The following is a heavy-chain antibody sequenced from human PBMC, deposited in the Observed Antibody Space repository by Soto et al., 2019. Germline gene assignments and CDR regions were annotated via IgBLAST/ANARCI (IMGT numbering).Heavy chain of an antibody. CDR3: AKGRQPFDL. Sequence: EVQLLESGGGLVQPGGSLRLSCAASQFTFSYYAMGWVRQAPGKGLEWVSLISGAGGSTNYADSVKGRFAISRDNSENSLYLQMSSLSAEDTAVYYCAKGRQPFDLWGRGTLVIVSS. CDR2: ISGAGGST. CDR1: QFTFSYYA. V-gene: IGHV3-23*01. J-gene: IGHJ2*01.